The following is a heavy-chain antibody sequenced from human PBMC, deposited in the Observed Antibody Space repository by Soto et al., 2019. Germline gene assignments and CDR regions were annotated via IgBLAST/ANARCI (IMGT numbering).Heavy chain of an antibody. CDR3: AKWGIAMVRGVMIGGGRMDV. D-gene: IGHD3-10*01. Sequence: PGGSLRLSCAASGFTFSSYAMSWVRQAPGKGLEWVSAISGSGGSTYYADSVKGRFTISRDNSKNTLYLQMNSLRAEDTAVYYCAKWGIAMVRGVMIGGGRMDVWGQGTTVTVSS. CDR2: ISGSGGST. V-gene: IGHV3-23*01. CDR1: GFTFSSYA. J-gene: IGHJ6*02.